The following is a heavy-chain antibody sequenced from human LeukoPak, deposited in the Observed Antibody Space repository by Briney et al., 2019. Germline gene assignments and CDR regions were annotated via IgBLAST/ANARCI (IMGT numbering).Heavy chain of an antibody. Sequence: PGGSLRLSCAASGFTFSSYSMNWVRQAPGKGLEWVSYISSSGSSISYADSVKGRFTISRDNAKNSLYLQMNSLRAEDTAVYYCAKDPLYCGGDCYPYFDYWGQGTLVTVSS. J-gene: IGHJ4*02. CDR3: AKDPLYCGGDCYPYFDY. D-gene: IGHD2-21*02. CDR1: GFTFSSYS. V-gene: IGHV3-48*01. CDR2: ISSSGSSI.